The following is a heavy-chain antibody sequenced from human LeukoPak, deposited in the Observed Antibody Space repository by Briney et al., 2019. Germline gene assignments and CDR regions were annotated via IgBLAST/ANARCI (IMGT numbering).Heavy chain of an antibody. CDR3: AGGRDRSNLYFES. CDR1: GFTFSSYW. CDR2: IDNDGSRI. J-gene: IGHJ4*02. Sequence: GGSLRLSCEASGFTFSSYWMHWVRQAPGKGLVWVSRIDNDGSRISYADSVKGRFTISRDNDKNTLYLQMNSLRAEETAVYYCAGGRDRSNLYFESWGQGTLVTVSS. D-gene: IGHD2-15*01. V-gene: IGHV3-74*01.